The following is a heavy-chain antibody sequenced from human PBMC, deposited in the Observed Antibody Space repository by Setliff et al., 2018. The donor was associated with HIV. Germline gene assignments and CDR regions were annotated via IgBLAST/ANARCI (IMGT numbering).Heavy chain of an antibody. CDR3: VKDDSTAGRYYYSMDV. D-gene: IGHD6-19*01. CDR1: GFIFNDYA. CDR2: ITWNGGVM. Sequence: SLKISCETSGFIFNDYAMHWVRQAPGKGLEWVSGITWNGGVMGYVDSTRGRFTISRDNVRNSLYPQMDSLTTDDTALYYCVKDDSTAGRYYYSMDVWGKGTMVTVSS. V-gene: IGHV3-9*01. J-gene: IGHJ6*04.